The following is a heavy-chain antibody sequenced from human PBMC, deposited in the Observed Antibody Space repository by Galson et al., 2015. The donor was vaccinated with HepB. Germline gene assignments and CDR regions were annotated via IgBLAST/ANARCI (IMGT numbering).Heavy chain of an antibody. Sequence: QSGAEVKKPGASVKVSCKASGYTFTNYGISWVRQAPGQGLEWMGWISGNNGNTNYAQKFQGRVTMTTDTSTRTAYMELKSLRSDDTAMYYCARDLYDFGDHWGQGTLVAVSS. D-gene: IGHD3-3*01. V-gene: IGHV1-18*01. CDR3: ARDLYDFGDH. CDR2: ISGNNGNT. CDR1: GYTFTNYG. J-gene: IGHJ5*02.